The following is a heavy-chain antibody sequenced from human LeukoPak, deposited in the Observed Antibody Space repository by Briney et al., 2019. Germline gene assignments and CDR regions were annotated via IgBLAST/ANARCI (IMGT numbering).Heavy chain of an antibody. CDR1: GGSISSGDYY. J-gene: IGHJ4*02. D-gene: IGHD3-10*01. CDR2: IYYSGST. V-gene: IGHV4-30-4*01. Sequence: KPSETLSLTCTVSGGSISSGDYYWSWIRQPPGKGLEWIGYIYYSGSTYYNPSLKSRVTISVDTSKNQFSLELSSVTAADTAVYYCARDHYYGSGSYYDPDYWGQGTLVTVSS. CDR3: ARDHYYGSGSYYDPDY.